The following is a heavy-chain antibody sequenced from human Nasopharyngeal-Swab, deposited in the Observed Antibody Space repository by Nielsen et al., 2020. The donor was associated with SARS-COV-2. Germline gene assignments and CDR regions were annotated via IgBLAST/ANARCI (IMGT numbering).Heavy chain of an antibody. CDR3: AKDKATFCTSSVCYFGMDV. J-gene: IGHJ6*02. V-gene: IGHV3-23*01. CDR2: ISADGTSSGIST. CDR1: GFNFGNFA. Sequence: AGSLTLSCAASGFNFGNFAMSWVRQAPGKGLEWVATISADGTSSGISTYYAESVKGRFTISRDSANDILHLQMNSLRAEDSALYYCAKDKATFCTSSVCYFGMDVWGQGATVAVSS. D-gene: IGHD2-8*01.